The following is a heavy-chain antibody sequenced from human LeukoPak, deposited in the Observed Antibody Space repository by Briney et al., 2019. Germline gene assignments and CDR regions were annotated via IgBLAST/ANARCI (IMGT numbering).Heavy chain of an antibody. D-gene: IGHD6-13*01. J-gene: IGHJ6*02. V-gene: IGHV3-30*03. Sequence: PGGSLRLSCAASGFTFSTYGMHWVRQAPGKGLEWVAVISYDGRNKYYGDFAKGRFTISRDQSKNTLYLQMNSLRAEDAAVYFCTRELKGMSFMEVWGQGTTVTVSS. CDR3: TRELKGMSFMEV. CDR2: ISYDGRNK. CDR1: GFTFSTYG.